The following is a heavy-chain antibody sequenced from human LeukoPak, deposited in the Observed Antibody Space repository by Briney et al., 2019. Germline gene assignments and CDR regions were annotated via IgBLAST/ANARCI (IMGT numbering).Heavy chain of an antibody. D-gene: IGHD3-10*01. J-gene: IGHJ4*02. CDR1: GFTFSSYS. CDR3: ARAFNYYGSGSSYYFDY. Sequence: GGSLRLSCAASGFTFSSYSMNWVRQAPGKGLEWVSSISSSSSYIYYADSVKGRFTISRDNAKNSLYLQMNSLRAGDTAVYYCARAFNYYGSGSSYYFDYWGQGTLVTVSS. CDR2: ISSSSSYI. V-gene: IGHV3-21*01.